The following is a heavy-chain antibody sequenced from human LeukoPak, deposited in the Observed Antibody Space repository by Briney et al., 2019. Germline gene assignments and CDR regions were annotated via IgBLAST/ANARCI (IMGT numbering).Heavy chain of an antibody. V-gene: IGHV4-59*01. CDR3: ARSFLGDWYFDL. CDR2: INYSGST. CDR1: GGSISSYY. J-gene: IGHJ2*01. Sequence: SETLSLTCTVSGGSISSYYWSWIRQPPGKGLEWIGYINYSGSTNYNPSLKSRVTISVDTSKDQFSLRLTSVTAADTAVYYCARSFLGDWYFDLWGRGTLVTVSS. D-gene: IGHD1-26*01.